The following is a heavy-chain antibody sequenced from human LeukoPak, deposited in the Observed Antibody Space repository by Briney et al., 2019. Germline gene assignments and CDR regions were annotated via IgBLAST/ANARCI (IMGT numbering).Heavy chain of an antibody. CDR3: ARGGKATVVTM. J-gene: IGHJ4*02. V-gene: IGHV4-4*07. Sequence: SETLCLTCTVSGGSFSGHFMSWIRQPPGKGLEWIGRIYASGSTNYNPSLKRRVSMSVDTSKQQLSLKLASVTAADTAVYYCARGGKATVVTMWGQGILVTVSS. CDR2: IYASGST. CDR1: GGSFSGHF. D-gene: IGHD4-23*01.